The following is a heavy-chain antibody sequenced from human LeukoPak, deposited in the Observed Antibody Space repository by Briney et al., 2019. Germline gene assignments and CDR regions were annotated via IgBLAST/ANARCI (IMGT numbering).Heavy chain of an antibody. D-gene: IGHD3-16*01. CDR3: AKDQEWKGLFGRRSFGY. Sequence: GSLRLSCAASGFTFSSYAMSWVRQAPGKGLEWVSAISGSGGSTYYADSVKGRFTISRDNSKNTLYLQMNSLRAEDTAVYYCAKDQEWKGLFGRRSFGYWGQGTLVTVSS. J-gene: IGHJ4*02. V-gene: IGHV3-23*01. CDR1: GFTFSSYA. CDR2: ISGSGGST.